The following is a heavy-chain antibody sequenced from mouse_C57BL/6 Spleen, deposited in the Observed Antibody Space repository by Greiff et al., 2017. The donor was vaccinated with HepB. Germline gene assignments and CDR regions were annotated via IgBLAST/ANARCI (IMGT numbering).Heavy chain of an antibody. V-gene: IGHV1-55*01. CDR1: GYTFTSYW. Sequence: VKLQQPGAELVKPGASVKMSCKASGYTFTSYWITWVKQRPGQGLEWIGDIYPGSGSTNYNEKFKSKATLTVDTSSSTAYMQLSSLTSEDSAVYYCARGGLRLYYYALDYWGQGTSVTVSS. J-gene: IGHJ4*01. D-gene: IGHD3-2*02. CDR2: IYPGSGST. CDR3: ARGGLRLYYYALDY.